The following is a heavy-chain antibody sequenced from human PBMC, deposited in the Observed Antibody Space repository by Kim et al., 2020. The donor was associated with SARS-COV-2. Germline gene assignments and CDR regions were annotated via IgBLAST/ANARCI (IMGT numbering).Heavy chain of an antibody. CDR2: ITSSGNII. CDR3: ARGEVPKVTALHYYYYGLDV. V-gene: IGHV3-11*01. D-gene: IGHD4-4*01. CDR1: GFTFTDYY. J-gene: IGHJ6*02. Sequence: LSLTCAASGFTFTDYYMSWIRQAPGKGLEWLSYITSSGNIIYYADSVRGRFTTSWDNANNSLFLQMNSLGAGDTAVYYCARGEVPKVTALHYYYYGLDVWGQGTTVTVSS.